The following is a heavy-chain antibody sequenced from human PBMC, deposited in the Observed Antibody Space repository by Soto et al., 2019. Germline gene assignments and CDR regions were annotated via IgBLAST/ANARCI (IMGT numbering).Heavy chain of an antibody. Sequence: QITLKESGPTLVKPTQTLTLTCTFSGFSLSTSGVGVGWIRQPPGKALEWLALIYWDDDKRYSPSLKSRLTITKDTSKNQVVLTMTNMDPVDTATYYCSHRGHARVAFDIWGQGTMVTVSS. J-gene: IGHJ3*02. CDR1: GFSLSTSGVG. D-gene: IGHD6-6*01. CDR2: IYWDDDK. V-gene: IGHV2-5*02. CDR3: SHRGHARVAFDI.